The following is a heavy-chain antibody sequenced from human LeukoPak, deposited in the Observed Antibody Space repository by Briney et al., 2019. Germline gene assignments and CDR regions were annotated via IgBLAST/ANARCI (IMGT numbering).Heavy chain of an antibody. Sequence: GASVKVSCKASGYTFTGYYMHWVRQAPGQGLEWRGWINPNSGGTNYAQKFQGWVTMTRDTSISTAYMELSRLRSDDTAVYYCARGLRDYGLTGVDWFDPWGQGTLVTVSS. CDR3: ARGLRDYGLTGVDWFDP. V-gene: IGHV1-2*04. CDR2: INPNSGGT. D-gene: IGHD4-17*01. CDR1: GYTFTGYY. J-gene: IGHJ5*02.